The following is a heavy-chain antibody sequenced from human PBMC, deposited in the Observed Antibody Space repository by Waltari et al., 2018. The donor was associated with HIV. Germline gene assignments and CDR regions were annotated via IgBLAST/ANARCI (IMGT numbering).Heavy chain of an antibody. Sequence: QVRLHQWGAGLLKPSDTLSLTCAVYGESLRGYYWAWIRQPPGKGLLWIGDIDDSGSVHHVPSRKSRVAMSVDTYKNQFSLKLRSVTAADTAVYYCAKKDLFGGTRGWFDPWGQGTSVVVSS. CDR1: GESLRGYY. D-gene: IGHD3-10*01. J-gene: IGHJ5*02. CDR3: AKKDLFGGTRGWFDP. CDR2: IDDSGSV. V-gene: IGHV4-34*01.